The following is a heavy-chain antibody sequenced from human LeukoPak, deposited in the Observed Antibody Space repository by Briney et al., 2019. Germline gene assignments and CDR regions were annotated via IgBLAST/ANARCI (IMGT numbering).Heavy chain of an antibody. D-gene: IGHD3-22*01. CDR2: IGSSGSTI. V-gene: IGHV3-11*01. Sequence: PGGSLRLSCAASGFTFSDYYMSWIRQAPGKGLEWVSYIGSSGSTIYYADSVKGRFTISRDNAKNSLYLQMNSLRAEDTAVYYCARDLGDDSIVVVPLGSFDIWGQGTMVTVSS. J-gene: IGHJ3*02. CDR1: GFTFSDYY. CDR3: ARDLGDDSIVVVPLGSFDI.